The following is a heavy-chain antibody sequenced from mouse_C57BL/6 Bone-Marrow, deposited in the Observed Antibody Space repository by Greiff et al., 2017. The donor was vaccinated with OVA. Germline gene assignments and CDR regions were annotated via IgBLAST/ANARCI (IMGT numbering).Heavy chain of an antibody. CDR2: IWSGGST. D-gene: IGHD2-4*01. J-gene: IGHJ1*03. CDR1: GFSFTSYG. Sequence: QVQLKQSGPGLVQPSQSLSITCTVSGFSFTSYGVHWVRQSPGKGLEWLGVIWSGGSTDYNAAFISRLSISKDNSKSQVFFKMNSLQADDTAIYYCARWAFDFNWYFDVWGTGTTVTVSS. CDR3: ARWAFDFNWYFDV. V-gene: IGHV2-2*01.